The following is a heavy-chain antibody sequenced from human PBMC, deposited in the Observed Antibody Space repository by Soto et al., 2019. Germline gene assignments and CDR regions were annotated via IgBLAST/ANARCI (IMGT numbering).Heavy chain of an antibody. D-gene: IGHD3-9*01. CDR1: GGSISSSSYY. Sequence: QLQLQESGPGLVKPSEALSLTCSVSGGSISSSSYYWGWIRQPPGKGLEWIGSIYYSGSTYYNPSLKSRVTISIDKSKNQFSLKLSSLTAADTAVYYCARLEGLATISYYFDFWGQGTRVTVSS. J-gene: IGHJ4*02. CDR2: IYYSGST. V-gene: IGHV4-39*01. CDR3: ARLEGLATISYYFDF.